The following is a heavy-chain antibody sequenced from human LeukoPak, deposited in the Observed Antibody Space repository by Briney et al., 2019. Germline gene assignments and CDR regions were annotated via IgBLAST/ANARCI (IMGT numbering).Heavy chain of an antibody. CDR1: GFTFSSYG. CDR3: AKGYQILEWLLDY. J-gene: IGHJ4*02. CDR2: ISYDGSNK. D-gene: IGHD3-3*01. Sequence: PGRSLRLSCAASGFTFSSYGMHWVRQAPGKGLEWVAVISYDGSNKYYADSVKGRFTISRDNSKNTLYLQMNSLRAEDTAVYYCAKGYQILEWLLDYWGQGTLVTVSS. V-gene: IGHV3-30*18.